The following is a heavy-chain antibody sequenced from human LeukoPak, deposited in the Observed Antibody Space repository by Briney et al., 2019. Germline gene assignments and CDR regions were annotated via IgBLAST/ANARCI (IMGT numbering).Heavy chain of an antibody. CDR3: ASGYYSGGSGYSPADY. CDR2: ISYDGSNK. V-gene: IGHV3-30-3*01. Sequence: GGSLRLSCAASGFTFSSYAMHWVRQAPGKGLEWVAVISYDGSNKYYADSVKGRFTISRDNSKNTLYLQMNSLRAEDTAVYYCASGYYSGGSGYSPADYWGQGTLVTVSS. D-gene: IGHD3-22*01. J-gene: IGHJ4*02. CDR1: GFTFSSYA.